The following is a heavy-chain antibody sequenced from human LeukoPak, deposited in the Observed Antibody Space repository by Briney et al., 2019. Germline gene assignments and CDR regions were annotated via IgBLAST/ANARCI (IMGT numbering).Heavy chain of an antibody. CDR3: ARDMSTRVTPISYAIDV. V-gene: IGHV1-46*01. J-gene: IGHJ3*01. D-gene: IGHD4-23*01. CDR2: INPNGGRT. CDR1: GGTFSSYA. Sequence: WASEKVSCKASGGTFSSYAISWVRQAPGQGLEWLGLINPNGGRTSYAQNFQGRVTMTRDTSTTTVYLELSSLRSEDTAVYYCARDMSTRVTPISYAIDVWGQGTMVTVSS.